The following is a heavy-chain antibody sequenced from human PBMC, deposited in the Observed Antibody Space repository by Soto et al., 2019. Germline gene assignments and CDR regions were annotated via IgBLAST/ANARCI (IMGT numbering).Heavy chain of an antibody. D-gene: IGHD6-13*01. CDR3: STGVAAALYNFDY. CDR2: IKSNADGGTT. CDR1: GFTFRNAW. Sequence: GGSLRLSCAASGFTFRNAWMSWVRQAPGKGLEWVGRIKSNADGGTTDFAAPVKGRFTISRDDSKNTLYLQMNSLKTEDTAVYYCSTGVAAALYNFDYWGQGTLVTVSS. J-gene: IGHJ4*02. V-gene: IGHV3-15*01.